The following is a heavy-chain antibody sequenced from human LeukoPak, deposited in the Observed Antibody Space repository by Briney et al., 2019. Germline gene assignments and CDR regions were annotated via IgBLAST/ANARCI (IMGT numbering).Heavy chain of an antibody. D-gene: IGHD3-9*01. CDR1: GGSVSSGSYY. Sequence: SETLSLTCTASGGSVSSGSYYWSWIRQPPGKGLEWIGYIYYSGSTNYNPSLKSRVTISVDTSKNQFSLKLSSVTAADTAVYYCARSKGYYDILTGYSFDYWGQGTLVTVSS. J-gene: IGHJ4*02. CDR2: IYYSGST. V-gene: IGHV4-61*01. CDR3: ARSKGYYDILTGYSFDY.